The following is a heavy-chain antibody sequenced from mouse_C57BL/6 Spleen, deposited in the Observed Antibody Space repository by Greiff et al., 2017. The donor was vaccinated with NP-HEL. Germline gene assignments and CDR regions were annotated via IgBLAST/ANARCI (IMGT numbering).Heavy chain of an antibody. Sequence: VQLQQSGAELVKPGASVKLSCKASGYTFTSYWMHWVKQRPGQGLEWIGMIHPNSGSTNYNEKFKSKATLTVDKSSSTAYMQLSSLTSEDSAVYYGARAQDGYAMDYWGQGTSVTVSS. CDR1: GYTFTSYW. CDR3: ARAQDGYAMDY. CDR2: IHPNSGST. J-gene: IGHJ4*01. D-gene: IGHD3-2*02. V-gene: IGHV1-64*01.